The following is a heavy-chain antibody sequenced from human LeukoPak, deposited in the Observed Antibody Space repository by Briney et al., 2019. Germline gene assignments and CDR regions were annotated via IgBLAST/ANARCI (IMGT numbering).Heavy chain of an antibody. V-gene: IGHV5-51*01. CDR3: ARSHIVVVTAAFDI. CDR1: GYSFTSYW. D-gene: IGHD2-21*02. Sequence: GEALKISCKGSGYSFTSYWIGWVRQMPGKGLEWMGIIYPGDSDTRYSPSFQGQVTISAAKSISTAYLQWSSLKASDTAMYYCARSHIVVVTAAFDIWGQGTMVTVSS. CDR2: IYPGDSDT. J-gene: IGHJ3*02.